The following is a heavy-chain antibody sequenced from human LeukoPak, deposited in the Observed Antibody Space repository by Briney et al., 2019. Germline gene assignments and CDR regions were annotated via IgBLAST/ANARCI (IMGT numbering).Heavy chain of an antibody. CDR2: ISSSGSTI. CDR1: GFTFSSYE. D-gene: IGHD1-26*01. J-gene: IGHJ4*02. Sequence: PGGSLRLSCAASGFTFSSYEMNWVRQAPGKGLEWVSYISSSGSTIYYADSVKGRFTISRDNAKNSLYLQMNSLRAEDTAVYYCARGEASGSATDYWGQGTLVTVSS. V-gene: IGHV3-48*03. CDR3: ARGEASGSATDY.